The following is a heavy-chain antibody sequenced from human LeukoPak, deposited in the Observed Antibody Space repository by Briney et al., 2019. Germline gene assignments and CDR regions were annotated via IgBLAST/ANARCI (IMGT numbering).Heavy chain of an antibody. J-gene: IGHJ3*02. CDR3: ARELISSRAAFDT. CDR2: VGHSGTT. V-gene: IGHV4-34*01. D-gene: IGHD3-10*01. CDR1: GGSLNDYL. Sequence: KPSETLSLTCAVYGGSLNDYLWSWIRHPPGQGLEWIGEVGHSGTTNYNPSLKSRVTISVDTSKNQFSLKLTSVTAADTAVYYCARELISSRAAFDTWGQGTVVTVSS.